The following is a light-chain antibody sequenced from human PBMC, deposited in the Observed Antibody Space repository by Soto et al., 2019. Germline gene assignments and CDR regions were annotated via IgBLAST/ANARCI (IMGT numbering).Light chain of an antibody. CDR3: CSYTSGSTLYV. CDR1: SGDVGAYNS. V-gene: IGLV2-14*03. Sequence: QSVLTQPASVSGSPGQWITISCTGTSGDVGAYNSVSWFQQHPGQAPKLMIFDVSSRPSGASNRFSGSTSGHAASLTISGRQAEDAADYYCCSYTSGSTLYVFGTGTKLTVL. CDR2: DVS. J-gene: IGLJ1*01.